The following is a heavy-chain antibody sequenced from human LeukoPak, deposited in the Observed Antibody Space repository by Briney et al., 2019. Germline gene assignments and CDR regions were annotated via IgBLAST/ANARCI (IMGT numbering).Heavy chain of an antibody. V-gene: IGHV4-34*01. CDR3: ARGSSVNWFDP. CDR2: INHRGST. CDR1: GGSFSGYY. Sequence: SETLSLTCAVYGGSFSGYYRSWIRQPPGKGLEWIGEINHRGSTNYNPSLKSRGTISLDTSKNQFSLKLSSVTAADTAVYYCARGSSVNWFDPWGQGTLVTVSS. D-gene: IGHD3-22*01. J-gene: IGHJ5*02.